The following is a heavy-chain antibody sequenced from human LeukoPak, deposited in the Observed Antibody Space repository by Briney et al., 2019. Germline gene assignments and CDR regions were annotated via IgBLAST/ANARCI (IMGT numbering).Heavy chain of an antibody. J-gene: IGHJ5*02. CDR3: ARDLAGIVGVTAWFDP. CDR2: ISVYNGNT. CDR1: AYTFTSYA. Sequence: ASVKVSFKASAYTFTSYAFSWMRQAPAQGLEWVGWISVYNGNTNYAQKFQGRVTMTTDTSTNTVYMELRSLRFDDTGVYYCARDLAGIVGVTAWFDPWGQGTLVTVSS. D-gene: IGHD1-26*01. V-gene: IGHV1-18*01.